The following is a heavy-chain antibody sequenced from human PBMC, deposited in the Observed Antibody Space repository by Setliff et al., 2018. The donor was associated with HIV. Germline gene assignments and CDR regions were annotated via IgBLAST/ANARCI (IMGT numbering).Heavy chain of an antibody. D-gene: IGHD4-17*01. V-gene: IGHV3-49*03. Sequence: GSLRLSCATSGFTFDDYPMSWFRQAPGKGLEWVSFIRTKGYGGTTEYAASVEGRFTISRDDSKGIAYLQMNSLKTEDTAVYYCSRGGRPTDEYVWFDPWGQGTLVTVSS. J-gene: IGHJ5*02. CDR1: GFTFDDYP. CDR3: SRGGRPTDEYVWFDP. CDR2: IRTKGYGGTT.